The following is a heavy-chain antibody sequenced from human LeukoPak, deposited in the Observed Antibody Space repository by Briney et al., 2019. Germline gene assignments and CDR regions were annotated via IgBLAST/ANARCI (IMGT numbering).Heavy chain of an antibody. V-gene: IGHV3-11*04. CDR2: ITLSSSTI. CDR1: GGSISSSIYY. CDR3: ARETPDSSSWTVFDY. Sequence: LSLTCTVSGGSISSSIYYWGWIRQSPGKGLEWLSYITLSSSTIYYADSVKGRFTISRDNAKNSLYLQMNSLRAEDTAVYYCARETPDSSSWTVFDYWGQGTLVTVSS. D-gene: IGHD6-13*01. J-gene: IGHJ4*02.